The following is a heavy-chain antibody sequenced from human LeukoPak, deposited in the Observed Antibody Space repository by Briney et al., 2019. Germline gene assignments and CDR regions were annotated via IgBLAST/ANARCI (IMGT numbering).Heavy chain of an antibody. CDR2: IIPIFGTA. CDR1: GGTLSSYA. V-gene: IGHV1-69*05. D-gene: IGHD3-22*01. Sequence: SVKVSCKASGGTLSSYAISWVRQAPGQGLEWMGRIIPIFGTANYAQKFQGRVTITTDESTSTAYMELSSLRSEDTAVYYCARDRGYDSSGYDDYWGREPWSPSPQ. J-gene: IGHJ4*02. CDR3: ARDRGYDSSGYDDY.